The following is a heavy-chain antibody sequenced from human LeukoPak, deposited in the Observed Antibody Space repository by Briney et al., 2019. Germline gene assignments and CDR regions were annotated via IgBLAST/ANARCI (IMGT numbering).Heavy chain of an antibody. CDR3: ASMEAYGSGSYAFDI. D-gene: IGHD3-10*01. V-gene: IGHV3-21*01. CDR2: IFSSSTYI. Sequence: GGSLRLSCAASGFAFNTYSMNWVRQAPGKGLEWVSFIFSSSTYIYYTDSVKGRFTISRDNAKNSLYLQMNSLRAEDTAVYYCASMEAYGSGSYAFDIWGQGTMVTVSS. CDR1: GFAFNTYS. J-gene: IGHJ3*02.